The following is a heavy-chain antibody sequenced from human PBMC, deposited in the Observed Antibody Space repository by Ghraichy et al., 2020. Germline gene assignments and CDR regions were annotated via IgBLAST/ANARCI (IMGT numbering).Heavy chain of an antibody. D-gene: IGHD6-19*01. V-gene: IGHV4-4*02. Sequence: SETLFLTCTVSGGSITSNWWSWVRQPPGKGLEWIAEINYSGSRYYNPSVQSRVSIYMDMSKNHLSVELTSVTAADTAVYYCARHVAVAGTRGFDVWGRGTRVTVSS. CDR2: INYSGSR. CDR1: GGSITSNW. J-gene: IGHJ4*02. CDR3: ARHVAVAGTRGFDV.